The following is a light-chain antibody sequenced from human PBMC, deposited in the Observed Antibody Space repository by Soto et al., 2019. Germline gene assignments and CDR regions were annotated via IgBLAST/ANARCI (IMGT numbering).Light chain of an antibody. Sequence: QSALTQPASVSGSPGQSLTISCTGPSSDVGSYNLVSWYQQHPGKAPKLMIYEGSKRPSGVSNRFSGSKSGNTASLTISGLQAEDEADYYCCSYAGSSTPVVFGGGTKVTVL. J-gene: IGLJ2*01. V-gene: IGLV2-23*01. CDR1: SSDVGSYNL. CDR3: CSYAGSSTPVV. CDR2: EGS.